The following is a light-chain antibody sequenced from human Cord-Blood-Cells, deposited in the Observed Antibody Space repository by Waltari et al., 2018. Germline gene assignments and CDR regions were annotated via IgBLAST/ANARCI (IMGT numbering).Light chain of an antibody. CDR1: QSISSY. J-gene: IGKJ4*01. V-gene: IGKV1-39*01. CDR3: QQSYSTPPLT. CDR2: AAS. Sequence: ASVGDRVTITCRASQSISSYLNWYQQKPGKAPKLLIYAASSLQSGVPSRFSGSGSGTDFTLTISSLQPEDFATYYCQQSYSTPPLTFGGGTKVEIK.